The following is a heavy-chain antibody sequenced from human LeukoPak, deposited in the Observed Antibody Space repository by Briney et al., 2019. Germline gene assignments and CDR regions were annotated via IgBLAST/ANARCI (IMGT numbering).Heavy chain of an antibody. J-gene: IGHJ4*02. Sequence: PGGSPRLSCAASGFTFSSYSMNWVRRAPGKGLEWLSYIGSSGTTMYYADSVKGRFTISRDNARNSLYLQMNNLRAEDTALYYCVRMNYVSTGWGAPFDYWGQGTLVTVSS. CDR2: IGSSGTTM. D-gene: IGHD1-7*01. CDR1: GFTFSSYS. V-gene: IGHV3-48*04. CDR3: VRMNYVSTGWGAPFDY.